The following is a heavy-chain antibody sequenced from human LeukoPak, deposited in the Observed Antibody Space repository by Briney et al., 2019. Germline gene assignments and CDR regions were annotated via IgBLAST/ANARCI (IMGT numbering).Heavy chain of an antibody. V-gene: IGHV4-39*07. J-gene: IGHJ6*03. CDR3: ARDRYYYDSSGYYYMDV. Sequence: SETLSLTCTVSGGSISSSSYYWGWIRQPPGNGLEWIGSIYYSGSTYYNPSLKSRVTISVDTSKNQFSLKLSSVTAADTAVYYCARDRYYYDSSGYYYMDVWGKGTTVTVSS. CDR1: GGSISSSSYY. CDR2: IYYSGST. D-gene: IGHD3-22*01.